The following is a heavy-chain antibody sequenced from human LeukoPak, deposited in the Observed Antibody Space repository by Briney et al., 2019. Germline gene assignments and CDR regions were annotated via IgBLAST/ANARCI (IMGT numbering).Heavy chain of an antibody. CDR2: MNPNSGNT. Sequence: ASVKVSCKASGYIFTSYDINWVRQATGQGLEWMGWMNPNSGNTGYAQKFQGRVTITRNTSISTAYMELSSLRSEDTAVYYCARFQDYYDSSGYYARAAFDIWGQGTMVTVSS. D-gene: IGHD3-22*01. CDR1: GYIFTSYD. J-gene: IGHJ3*02. V-gene: IGHV1-8*03. CDR3: ARFQDYYDSSGYYARAAFDI.